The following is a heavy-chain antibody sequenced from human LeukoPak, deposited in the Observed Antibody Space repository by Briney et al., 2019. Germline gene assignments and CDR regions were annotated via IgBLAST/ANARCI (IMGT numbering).Heavy chain of an antibody. CDR2: INHSGST. Sequence: SETLSLTCAVYGGSFSGYYWSWIRQPPGKGLEWIGEINHSGSTNYNPSLKSRVTISVDTSKNQFSLKLSSVTAADTAVYYFAGVRRPIAARLHWFDCGGQGPRVTVSS. CDR3: AGVRRPIAARLHWFDC. J-gene: IGHJ4*02. CDR1: GGSFSGYY. D-gene: IGHD6-6*01. V-gene: IGHV4-34*01.